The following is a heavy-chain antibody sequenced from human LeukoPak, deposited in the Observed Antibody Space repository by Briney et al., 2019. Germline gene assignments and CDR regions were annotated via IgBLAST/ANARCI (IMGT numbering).Heavy chain of an antibody. CDR1: GFTFSSYA. Sequence: PGGSLRLSCAASGFTFSSYAMHWVRQAPGKGLEWVAVISYGGSNKYYADSVKGRFTISRDNSKNTLYLQMNSLRAEDTAVYYCARAVAVAGTRGNFDYWGQGTLVTVSS. CDR2: ISYGGSNK. V-gene: IGHV3-30*04. D-gene: IGHD6-19*01. J-gene: IGHJ4*02. CDR3: ARAVAVAGTRGNFDY.